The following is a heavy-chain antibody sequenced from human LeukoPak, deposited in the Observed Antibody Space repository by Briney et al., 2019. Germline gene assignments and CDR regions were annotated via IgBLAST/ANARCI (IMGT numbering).Heavy chain of an antibody. J-gene: IGHJ6*02. Sequence: RGESLKISCKGSGYTFTGYYMHWVRQAPGQGLEWMGWINPNSGGTNYAQKFQGRVTMTRDTSISTAYMELSRLRSDDTAVYYCARGSFVYSSSWDYYYGMDVWGQGTTVTVSS. CDR1: GYTFTGYY. V-gene: IGHV1-2*02. D-gene: IGHD6-13*01. CDR3: ARGSFVYSSSWDYYYGMDV. CDR2: INPNSGGT.